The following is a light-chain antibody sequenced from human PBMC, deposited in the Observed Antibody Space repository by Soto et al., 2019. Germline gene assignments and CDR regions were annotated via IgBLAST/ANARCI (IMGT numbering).Light chain of an antibody. CDR3: MQALQSRT. CDR2: LGS. V-gene: IGKV2-28*01. Sequence: PLSLLVTPGQPASISCRSSQSLLYSDGYNYVDWYLQKPGQSPQLLIYLGSNRASGVPDRFSGSGSGTDFTLKISRVEAEDVGVYYCMQALQSRTFGQGTKVDIK. J-gene: IGKJ1*01. CDR1: QSLLYSDGYNY.